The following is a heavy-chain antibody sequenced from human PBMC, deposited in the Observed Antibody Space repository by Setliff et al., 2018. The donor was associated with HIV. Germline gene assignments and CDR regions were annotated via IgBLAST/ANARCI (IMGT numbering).Heavy chain of an antibody. CDR2: ISGSGGST. CDR3: AKSRDYQLLHYYGVDV. V-gene: IGHV3-23*01. Sequence: PGGSLRLSCAASGFTFSSYAMSWVRQAPGKGLEWVSAISGSGGSTYYADSVKGRFTISRDNSKNTLYLQMNSLRAEDTAVYYCAKSRDYQLLHYYGVDVWGQGTTVTVSS. J-gene: IGHJ6*02. D-gene: IGHD2-2*01. CDR1: GFTFSSYA.